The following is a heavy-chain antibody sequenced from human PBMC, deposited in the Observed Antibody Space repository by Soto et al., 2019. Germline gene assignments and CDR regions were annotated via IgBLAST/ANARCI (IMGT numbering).Heavy chain of an antibody. J-gene: IGHJ4*03. Sequence: GASVKVSCKASGYTFTSYAMHWVRQAPGQRLEWMGWINAGNGNTKYSQKFQGRVTITRDTSASTAYMELSSLRSEDTAVYYCARSEVNSGYGRFHYFDYWGQGTTVTVSS. CDR1: GYTFTSYA. V-gene: IGHV1-3*01. D-gene: IGHD5-12*01. CDR2: INAGNGNT. CDR3: ARSEVNSGYGRFHYFDY.